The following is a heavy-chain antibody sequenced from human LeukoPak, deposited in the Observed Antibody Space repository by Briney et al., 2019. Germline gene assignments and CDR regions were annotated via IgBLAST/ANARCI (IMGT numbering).Heavy chain of an antibody. CDR1: GGTFSSYA. Sequence: SVKVSCKASGGTFSSYAISWVRQAPGQGLEWMGGIIPIFGTANYAQKFQGRVTITTDESTSTAYMELSSLRSEDTAVYYCARDAYYYDSSGYYYLSEPFDYWGQGTLVTVYS. V-gene: IGHV1-69*05. CDR2: IIPIFGTA. J-gene: IGHJ4*02. D-gene: IGHD3-22*01. CDR3: ARDAYYYDSSGYYYLSEPFDY.